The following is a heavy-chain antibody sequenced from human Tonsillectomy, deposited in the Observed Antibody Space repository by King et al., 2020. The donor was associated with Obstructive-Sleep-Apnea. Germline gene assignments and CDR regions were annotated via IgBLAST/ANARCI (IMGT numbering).Heavy chain of an antibody. CDR2: IAYAGTNK. J-gene: IGHJ4*02. CDR3: VREYGXXXGXFDX. Sequence: VQLVESGGGVVQPGGSLRLSCAASEFTSSAYSLHWVRQAPGMGLEWVAVIAYAGTNKYYADSVKGRFTISRDNSKNTLYLQMNSLRPEDTAVYFCVREYGXXXGXFDXWGQGXLVXVXS. V-gene: IGHV3-30*04. CDR1: EFTSSAYS. D-gene: IGHD4-17*01.